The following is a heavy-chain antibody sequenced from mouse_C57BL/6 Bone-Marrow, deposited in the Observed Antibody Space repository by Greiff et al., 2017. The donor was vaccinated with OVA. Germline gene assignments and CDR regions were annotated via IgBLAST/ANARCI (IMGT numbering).Heavy chain of an antibody. CDR2: ISDGGSYT. CDR3: ARDQVSKPWFAY. J-gene: IGHJ3*01. Sequence: EVKVVESGGGLVKPGGSLKLSCPASGFTFSSYAMSWVRQTPERRLEWVATISDGGSYTSYPDNVKGRFTISRDNAKNNLYLQMSHLKSEDTAMYYCARDQVSKPWFAYWGQGTLVTVSA. D-gene: IGHD2-5*01. CDR1: GFTFSSYA. V-gene: IGHV5-4*01.